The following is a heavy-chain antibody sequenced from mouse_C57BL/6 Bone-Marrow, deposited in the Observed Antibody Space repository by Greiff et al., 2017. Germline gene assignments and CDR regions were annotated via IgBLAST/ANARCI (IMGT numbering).Heavy chain of an antibody. CDR3: ARRRVYYYGSPWFAY. D-gene: IGHD1-1*01. CDR2: IYPRDGST. CDR1: GYTFTSYD. V-gene: IGHV1-85*01. Sequence: VQLQESGPELVKPGASVKLSCKASGYTFTSYDINWVKQRPGQGLEWIGWIYPRDGSTKYNEKFKGKATLTVDTSSSTACMELHSLTSEDSAVYFCARRRVYYYGSPWFAYWGQGTLVTVSA. J-gene: IGHJ3*01.